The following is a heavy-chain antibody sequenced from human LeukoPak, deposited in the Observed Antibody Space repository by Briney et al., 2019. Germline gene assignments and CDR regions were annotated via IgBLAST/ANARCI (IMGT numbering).Heavy chain of an antibody. V-gene: IGHV3-23*01. J-gene: IGHJ4*02. CDR3: AREQSGTRGWYTVDY. CDR1: GFTFSTYA. Sequence: GGSLRFACAASGFTFSTYAITWVRQGPGKGLEWVSAIRPDGDRTYYANSVRGRFTISRDNSKDTVYLQINGLRVEDTAVYYCAREQSGTRGWYTVDYWGQGPVVTVSS. D-gene: IGHD6-19*01. CDR2: IRPDGDRT.